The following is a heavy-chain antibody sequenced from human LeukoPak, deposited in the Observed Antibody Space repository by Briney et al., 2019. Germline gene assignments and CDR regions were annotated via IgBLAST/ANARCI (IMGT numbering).Heavy chain of an antibody. J-gene: IGHJ3*02. V-gene: IGHV1-46*01. CDR3: ARTAAAGYTGAFDI. Sequence: ASVKVSCKASGYTFTSYYIHWVRQAPGQGLEWMAIINPSVDSTTNAQKFQDRVTMTRDTSTSTVYMELSSLRSEDTAVYYCARTAAAGYTGAFDIWGRGTMVTGSS. CDR1: GYTFTSYY. CDR2: INPSVDST. D-gene: IGHD6-13*01.